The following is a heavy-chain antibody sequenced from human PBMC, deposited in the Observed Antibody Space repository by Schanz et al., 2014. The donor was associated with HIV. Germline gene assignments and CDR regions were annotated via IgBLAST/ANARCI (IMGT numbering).Heavy chain of an antibody. CDR2: IYSGGTT. J-gene: IGHJ4*02. CDR3: ARGGGSGSYFAGYHFDY. V-gene: IGHV3-53*01. D-gene: IGHD1-26*01. Sequence: EVQLVESGGGLIQPGGSLRLSCAASGFTVSSIYMSWVRQAPGRGLALVSVIYSGGTTYYADSVKGRFTISRDNSKNTLYLQMNSQRVDDAAVYYCARGGGSGSYFAGYHFDYWGQGTLVTVSP. CDR1: GFTVSSIY.